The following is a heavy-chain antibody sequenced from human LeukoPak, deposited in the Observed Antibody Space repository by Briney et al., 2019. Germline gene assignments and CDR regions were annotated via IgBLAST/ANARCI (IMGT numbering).Heavy chain of an antibody. D-gene: IGHD3-22*01. CDR3: ARGRDYYDSSSFFDY. J-gene: IGHJ4*02. CDR1: GGSISSYY. Sequence: SETLSLTCTVSGGSISSYYWSCIRQPPGKGLEWIGYIYYSGSTNYNPSLKSRVTISVDTSKNRFSLKLNSVTAADTAVYYCARGRDYYDSSSFFDYWGQGALVTVSS. CDR2: IYYSGST. V-gene: IGHV4-59*01.